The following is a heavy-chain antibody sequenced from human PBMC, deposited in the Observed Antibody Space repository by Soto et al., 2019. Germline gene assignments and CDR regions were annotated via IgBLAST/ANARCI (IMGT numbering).Heavy chain of an antibody. D-gene: IGHD5-18*01. CDR3: AKDRSRAAVVMDY. V-gene: IGHV3-30*18. CDR2: ISYDGSNK. CDR1: GFTFSSYG. J-gene: IGHJ4*02. Sequence: QVQLVESGGGVVQPGRSLRLSCAASGFTFSSYGMHWVRQAPGKGLEWVAVISYDGSNKYYADSVKGRFTISRDNSKNTLYLQMNSLRAEDTAVYYCAKDRSRAAVVMDYWGQGTLVTVSS.